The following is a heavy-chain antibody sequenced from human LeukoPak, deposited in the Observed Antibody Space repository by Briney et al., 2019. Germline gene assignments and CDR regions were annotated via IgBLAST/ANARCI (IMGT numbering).Heavy chain of an antibody. Sequence: PSQTLSLTCTVSGGSISSGGYYWSWIRQPPGKGLEWIGYIYHSGSTYYNPSLKSRVTISIDRSKNQFSLKLSSVTAADTAVYYCARGGVAAASLGYWGQGTLVTVSS. V-gene: IGHV4-30-2*01. CDR1: GGSISSGGYY. CDR3: ARGGVAAASLGY. D-gene: IGHD6-13*01. J-gene: IGHJ4*02. CDR2: IYHSGST.